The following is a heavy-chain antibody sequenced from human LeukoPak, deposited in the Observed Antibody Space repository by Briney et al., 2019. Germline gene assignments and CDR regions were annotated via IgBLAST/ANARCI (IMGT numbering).Heavy chain of an antibody. CDR2: IKSKTDGGTT. Sequence: GGSLRLSCAASGFTFSNAWMSWVRQAPGKGLEWVGRIKSKTDGGTTDYAAPVKGRFTISRDDSKNTLYLQMNSLKTEDTAVYYCTTNLRYFDWWVAGYYFDYWGQGTLVTVSS. V-gene: IGHV3-15*01. J-gene: IGHJ4*02. CDR1: GFTFSNAW. CDR3: TTNLRYFDWWVAGYYFDY. D-gene: IGHD3-9*01.